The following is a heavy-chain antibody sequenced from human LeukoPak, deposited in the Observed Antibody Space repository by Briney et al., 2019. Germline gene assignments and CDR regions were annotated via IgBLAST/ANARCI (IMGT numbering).Heavy chain of an antibody. Sequence: SETLSLTCSVSGASVSSDYWNWIRQSPGRGLEWIGYTHYRGDINYNPSLKSRLTMSVDASSNQVSLKLSSVTAADAAVYYCGGNLGSGNDHWGQGTLVTVSS. V-gene: IGHV4-59*02. CDR2: THYRGDI. CDR1: GASVSSDY. CDR3: GGNLGSGNDH. J-gene: IGHJ4*02. D-gene: IGHD3-10*01.